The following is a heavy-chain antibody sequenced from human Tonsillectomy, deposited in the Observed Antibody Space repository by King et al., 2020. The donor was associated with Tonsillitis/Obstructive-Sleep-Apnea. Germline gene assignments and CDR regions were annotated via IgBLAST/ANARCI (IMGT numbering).Heavy chain of an antibody. CDR3: TRVRMPLPLDS. V-gene: IGHV3-49*04. CDR1: GFTFGDYA. CDR2: IRSKAYGGKT. J-gene: IGHJ4*02. Sequence: VQLVESGGGLVQPGRSLKLSCTASGFTFGDYAMSWVRQAPGKGLEWVGFIRSKAYGGKTEYAAYVKGRFTIARDDSKSIAYLQMNSLKAEDTAVYYRTRVRMPLPLDSWGQGTLVTVSS. D-gene: IGHD2-15*01.